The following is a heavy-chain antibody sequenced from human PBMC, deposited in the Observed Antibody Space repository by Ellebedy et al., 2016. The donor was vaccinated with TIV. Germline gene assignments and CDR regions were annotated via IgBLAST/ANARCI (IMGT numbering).Heavy chain of an antibody. D-gene: IGHD2-15*01. Sequence: GGSLRLSXAASGFTFSSYGMHWVRQAPGKGLEWVAVISYDGSNKYYADSVKGRFTISRDNAKNSLYLQMNSLRAEDTAVYYCARDRRPCSGGSCYSDYWGQGTLVTVSS. CDR1: GFTFSSYG. J-gene: IGHJ4*02. CDR3: ARDRRPCSGGSCYSDY. CDR2: ISYDGSNK. V-gene: IGHV3-30*03.